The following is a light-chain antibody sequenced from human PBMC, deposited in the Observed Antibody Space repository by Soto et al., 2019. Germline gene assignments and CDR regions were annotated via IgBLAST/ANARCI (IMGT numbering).Light chain of an antibody. CDR3: HQYSSSRRT. Sequence: EIVMTQSPATLSVSPGEGVTLSCRASQSVSSNLAWYQQRPGQAPRLLIYGASTRATGIPARFSGSGSGTDFTLTISRLEPEDFAVYYCHQYSSSRRTFGQGTKVDIK. CDR2: GAS. CDR1: QSVSSN. J-gene: IGKJ1*01. V-gene: IGKV3-15*01.